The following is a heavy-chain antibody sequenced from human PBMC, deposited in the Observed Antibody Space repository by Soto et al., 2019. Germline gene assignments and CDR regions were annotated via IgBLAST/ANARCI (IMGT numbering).Heavy chain of an antibody. CDR2: IIPIFGTA. V-gene: IGHV1-69*01. D-gene: IGHD5-12*01. CDR3: ARGDPVEMATIDYYYGMDV. CDR1: GGTFSSYA. J-gene: IGHJ6*02. Sequence: QVQLVQSGAEVKKPGSSVKVSCKASGGTFSSYAISWVRQAPGQGLEWMGGIIPIFGTANYAQKFQGRVTITADESTSTAYMELSSLRSEDTAVYYCARGDPVEMATIDYYYGMDVWGQGTTVTVSS.